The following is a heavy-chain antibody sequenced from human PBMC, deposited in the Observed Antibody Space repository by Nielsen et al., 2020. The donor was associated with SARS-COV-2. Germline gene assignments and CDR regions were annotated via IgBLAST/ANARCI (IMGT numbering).Heavy chain of an antibody. Sequence: GESLKISCAASGVTVSDYYMSWVRQAPGKGLEWVSYITSSSTYTNYADSVKGRFTISRDNAKNSLSLQMHSLRAEDTAVYYCAREGRKLPLDYWGQGTLVTVSS. CDR3: AREGRKLPLDY. D-gene: IGHD5-24*01. J-gene: IGHJ4*02. V-gene: IGHV3-11*05. CDR1: GVTVSDYY. CDR2: ITSSSTYT.